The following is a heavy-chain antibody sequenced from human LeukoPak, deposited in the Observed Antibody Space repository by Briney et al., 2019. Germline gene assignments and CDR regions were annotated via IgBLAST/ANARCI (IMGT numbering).Heavy chain of an antibody. CDR1: GFTFSNFA. V-gene: IGHV3-23*01. Sequence: GGSLRLSCAASGFTFSNFAMSWVRQTPGKGLEWVSTISGGSTSTYYADSAKGRFTISRDDSKNTLYLRLNSLRAEDTAMYYCARETYGRFDYWGQGTLVTVSS. D-gene: IGHD1-26*01. J-gene: IGHJ4*02. CDR2: ISGGSTST. CDR3: ARETYGRFDY.